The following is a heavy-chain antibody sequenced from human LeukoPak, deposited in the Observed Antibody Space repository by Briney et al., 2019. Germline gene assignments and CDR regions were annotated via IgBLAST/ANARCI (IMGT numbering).Heavy chain of an antibody. D-gene: IGHD3-3*01. Sequence: GGSLRLSCAASGFTFSSYWMHWVRQAPGKGLVWVSRINSDGSSTSYADSVKGRFIISKDSPQNTLYLQMNSLRPEDTAVYYCARERRGYYAEYWGQGTLVTVSS. CDR3: ARERRGYYAEY. V-gene: IGHV3-74*01. J-gene: IGHJ4*02. CDR1: GFTFSSYW. CDR2: INSDGSST.